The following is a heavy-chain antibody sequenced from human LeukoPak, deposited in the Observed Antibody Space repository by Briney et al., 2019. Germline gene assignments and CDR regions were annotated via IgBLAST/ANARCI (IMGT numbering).Heavy chain of an antibody. Sequence: SETLSLTCTVSGVSISRSNDCWGWIRQSPGKGLEWIGTMDYSGNTYYNPSLKSRVTVSVDTSKNQFSLNVNSVTAADTAVYYCARAHGSGRSWYLDYWGQRTLVTVSS. CDR1: GVSISRSNDC. D-gene: IGHD3-10*01. CDR2: MDYSGNT. V-gene: IGHV4-39*01. CDR3: ARAHGSGRSWYLDY. J-gene: IGHJ4*02.